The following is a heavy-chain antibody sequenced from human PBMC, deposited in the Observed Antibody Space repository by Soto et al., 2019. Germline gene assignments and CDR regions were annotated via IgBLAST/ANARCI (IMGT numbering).Heavy chain of an antibody. CDR2: MSGTSADT. CDR1: GFMFSAYA. Sequence: DVHLLESGEGLVQPGGSLRLSCAASGFMFSAYAMHWVRQAPGQGLEWVSSMSGTSADTYYADSVKGRFTVSRDSSKDTLYLQLNSLRAEDTALYFCAREDGGGPFDYWGQGTLVIVSS. V-gene: IGHV3-23*01. CDR3: AREDGGGPFDY. J-gene: IGHJ4*02. D-gene: IGHD2-15*01.